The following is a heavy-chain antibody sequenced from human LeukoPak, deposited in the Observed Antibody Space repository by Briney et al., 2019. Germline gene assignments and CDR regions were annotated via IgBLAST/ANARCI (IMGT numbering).Heavy chain of an antibody. J-gene: IGHJ6*03. D-gene: IGHD2-2*01. CDR2: IYPGDSPT. Sequence: GESLKISCKGSGYSFTNYWIGWVRQMPGKGMEWVGIIYPGDSPTRYSPSFQGQVIISLDKSISTAYLQWSSLKASDTAMYYCVRRPYCSSTTCFGSAYMDVWGKGTTVTVSS. V-gene: IGHV5-51*01. CDR3: VRRPYCSSTTCFGSAYMDV. CDR1: GYSFTNYW.